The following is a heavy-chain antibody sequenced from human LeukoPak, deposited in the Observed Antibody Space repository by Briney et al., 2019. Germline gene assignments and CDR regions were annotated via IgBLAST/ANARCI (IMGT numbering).Heavy chain of an antibody. CDR1: GSTFSRSW. V-gene: IGHV3-23*01. CDR2: ISGSGYST. J-gene: IGHJ6*03. D-gene: IGHD2-2*01. CDR3: AEPVGNCRSTSCYYYYYYMDV. Sequence: GGSLRLSCAASGSTFSRSWMSWVRQAPGKGLEWVSAISGSGYSTDYADSVKGRFTVSRDNSKNTLFLQMNNLRADDTAVYYCAEPVGNCRSTSCYYYYYYMDVWGKGTTVTVSS.